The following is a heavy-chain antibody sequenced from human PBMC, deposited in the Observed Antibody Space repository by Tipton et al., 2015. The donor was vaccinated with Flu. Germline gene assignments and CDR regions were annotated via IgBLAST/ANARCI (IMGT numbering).Heavy chain of an antibody. D-gene: IGHD3-3*01. CDR2: IWPGDSDT. CDR3: AGHDWDFWSGHHNDYGMAV. V-gene: IGHV5-51*01. Sequence: QLVQSGAEVKKPGESLKISCKGSGYIFTNYWIGWVRQMPGKGLEWMGIIWPGDSDTRYSPSFQGQVTISVDKSMRTAYLQWSGLKASDTAMYYCAGHDWDFWSGHHNDYGMAVWGQGTTVTVSS. CDR1: GYIFTNYW. J-gene: IGHJ6*02.